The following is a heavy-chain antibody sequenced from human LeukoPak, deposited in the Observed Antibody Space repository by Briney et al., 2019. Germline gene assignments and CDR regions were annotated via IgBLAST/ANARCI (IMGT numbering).Heavy chain of an antibody. CDR3: ARYYFDSSGYYYFDY. V-gene: IGHV4-31*03. CDR1: GASISSGGYY. D-gene: IGHD3-22*01. CDR2: IYYGGST. J-gene: IGHJ4*02. Sequence: SETLSLTCTVSGASISSGGYYWSWIRQHPGKGLEWIGYIYYGGSTYYNPSLKSRVTISVDTSKNQFSLKLSSVTAADTAVYYCARYYFDSSGYYYFDYWGQGTLVTVSS.